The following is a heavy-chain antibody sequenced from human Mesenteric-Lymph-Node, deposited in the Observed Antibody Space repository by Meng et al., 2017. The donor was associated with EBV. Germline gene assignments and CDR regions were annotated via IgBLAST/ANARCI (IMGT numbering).Heavy chain of an antibody. CDR2: IIPIFGTA. Sequence: QVQRVESGAWVKKPGSSVKVSCKASGGTFSSYAISWVRQSPGQGLEWMGGIIPIFGTANYAQKFQGRVTITADESTSTAYMELSSLRSEDTAVYYCARREATVTNWFDPWGRGTLVTVSS. D-gene: IGHD4-17*01. CDR3: ARREATVTNWFDP. J-gene: IGHJ5*02. V-gene: IGHV1-69*01. CDR1: GGTFSSYA.